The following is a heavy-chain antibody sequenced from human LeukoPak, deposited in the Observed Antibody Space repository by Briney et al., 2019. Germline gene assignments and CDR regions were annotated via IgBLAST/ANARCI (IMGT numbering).Heavy chain of an antibody. V-gene: IGHV3-30*18. Sequence: GGSLRLSCAASGFTFSNYGMHWVRQAPGKGLEWVAVISYDGSNKYYADSVKGRFTISRDNSKNTLYLQMNSLRAEDTAVYYCAKDRIGDYWGQGTLVTVSS. J-gene: IGHJ4*02. CDR2: ISYDGSNK. CDR1: GFTFSNYG. CDR3: AKDRIGDY. D-gene: IGHD3-10*01.